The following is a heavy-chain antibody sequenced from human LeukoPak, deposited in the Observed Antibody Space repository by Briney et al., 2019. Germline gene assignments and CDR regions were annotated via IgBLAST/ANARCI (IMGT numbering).Heavy chain of an antibody. CDR2: IYSGGST. Sequence: PGGSLRLSCAASGFTVSSNYMSWVRQAPGKGLEWVSVIYSGGSTYYADSVKGRFTISRDNYKNTLYLQMNSLRAEDTAVYYCASRYCSGGSCYDDAFDIWGQGTMVTVSS. CDR3: ASRYCSGGSCYDDAFDI. D-gene: IGHD2-15*01. J-gene: IGHJ3*02. CDR1: GFTVSSNY. V-gene: IGHV3-66*02.